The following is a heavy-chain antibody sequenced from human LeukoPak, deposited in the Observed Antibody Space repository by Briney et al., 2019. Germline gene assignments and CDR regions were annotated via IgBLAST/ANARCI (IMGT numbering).Heavy chain of an antibody. CDR2: INHSGST. Sequence: SETLSLTCAVYGGSFSDYYWSWVRQPPGKGLEWIGEINHSGSTNYNPSLKSRVTISVDTSKNQFSLKLSSVTAADTAMYYCARRGSIAAAGTSHWFDPWGQGTLVTVSS. V-gene: IGHV4-34*01. D-gene: IGHD6-13*01. CDR1: GGSFSDYY. CDR3: ARRGSIAAAGTSHWFDP. J-gene: IGHJ5*02.